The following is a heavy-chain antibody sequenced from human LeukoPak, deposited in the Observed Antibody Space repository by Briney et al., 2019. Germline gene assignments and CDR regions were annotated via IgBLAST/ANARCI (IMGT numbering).Heavy chain of an antibody. D-gene: IGHD1-7*01. CDR2: IYTSEST. Sequence: PSEILSLTCSVSGASVSSYYWSWIRQPAGKGLEWIGRIYTSESTNYNPSLKSRVTMSVDTSKNQLSLKLSSVTAADTAVYYCARANGNYDYFDYWGQGTLVTVS. J-gene: IGHJ4*02. CDR3: ARANGNYDYFDY. V-gene: IGHV4-4*07. CDR1: GASVSSYY.